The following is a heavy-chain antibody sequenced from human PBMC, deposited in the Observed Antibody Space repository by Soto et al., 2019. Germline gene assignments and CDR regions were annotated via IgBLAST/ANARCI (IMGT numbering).Heavy chain of an antibody. V-gene: IGHV1-69*02. Sequence: QVQLVQSGAEVKKPGSSVKVSCKASGGTFSSYAISWVRQAPGQGLEWMGRIIPILGIANYAQKFQGRVTITADKSQSTAYMERSSLRSGDTAAYYCARLIQLRPSSRLDAYGMGVWGQGTTVTVSS. CDR3: ARLIQLRPSSRLDAYGMGV. CDR2: IIPILGIA. CDR1: GGTFSSYA. D-gene: IGHD5-18*01. J-gene: IGHJ6*02.